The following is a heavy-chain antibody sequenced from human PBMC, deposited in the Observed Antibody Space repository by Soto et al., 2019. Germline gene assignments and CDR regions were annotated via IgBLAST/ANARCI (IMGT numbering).Heavy chain of an antibody. J-gene: IGHJ6*03. CDR2: IYYSGST. CDR3: ARQEYGSGGYYMDV. Sequence: TSETLSLTCTVSGGSISSSSYYWGWIRQPPGKGLEWIGFIYYSGSTYYNPSLKSRVTISVDTSKNQFSLKLSSVTAADTAVYYCARQEYGSGGYYMDVWGKGTTVTVSS. CDR1: GGSISSSSYY. V-gene: IGHV4-39*01. D-gene: IGHD3-10*01.